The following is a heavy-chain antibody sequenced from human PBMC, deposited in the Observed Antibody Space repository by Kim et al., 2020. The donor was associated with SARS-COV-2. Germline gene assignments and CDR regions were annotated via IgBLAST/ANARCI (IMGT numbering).Heavy chain of an antibody. CDR3: AKDPGHSLGVDFDP. Sequence: GGSLRLSCVGSGFTVSDNYISRVRQAPGKGLEGVSVIYSGGGTYYADSVKGRFTISRDRSKNTVYLQMNSLRTEDTAVYHCAKDPGHSLGVDFDPWGQGILICVST. J-gene: IGHJ5*02. V-gene: IGHV3-66*02. CDR2: IYSGGGT. D-gene: IGHD3-16*01. CDR1: GFTVSDNY.